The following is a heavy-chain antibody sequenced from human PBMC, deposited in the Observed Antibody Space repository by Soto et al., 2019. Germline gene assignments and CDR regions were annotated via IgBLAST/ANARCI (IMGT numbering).Heavy chain of an antibody. CDR3: ARDMGRGYSYGPPFDY. V-gene: IGHV3-48*03. CDR1: GFTFSSYE. Sequence: VGSLRLSCAASGFTFSSYEMNWVRQAPGKGLEWVSYISSSGSTIYYADSVKGRFTISRDNAKNSLYLQMNSLRAEDTAVYYCARDMGRGYSYGPPFDYWGQGTLVTVSS. D-gene: IGHD5-18*01. CDR2: ISSSGSTI. J-gene: IGHJ4*02.